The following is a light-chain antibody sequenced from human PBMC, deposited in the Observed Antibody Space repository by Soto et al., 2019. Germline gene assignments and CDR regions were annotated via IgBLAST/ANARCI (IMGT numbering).Light chain of an antibody. Sequence: QSALTQPASMSGSPGQSITISCTGSSSGIGNYKYVSWYQQHPGKAPKLIIYEVSNRPSGVSLRFSGSKSANTASLTLSGLQADDEAEYYCASFSNSTFVFGSGTKVTAL. J-gene: IGLJ1*01. CDR3: ASFSNSTFV. CDR1: SSGIGNYKY. V-gene: IGLV2-14*01. CDR2: EVS.